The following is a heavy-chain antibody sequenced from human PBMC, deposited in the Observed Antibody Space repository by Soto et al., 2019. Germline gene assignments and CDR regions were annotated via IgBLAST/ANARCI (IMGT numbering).Heavy chain of an antibody. D-gene: IGHD4-17*01. CDR2: IYYSGST. CDR3: ARFTVTTNY. Sequence: PSETLSLTSAVYGGSFSGYDWRWIRQHPGKGLEWIGYIYYSGSTYYNPSLKSRVTISVDTSKNQFSLKLSSVTAADSAVYYCARFTVTTNYWGQGTLVTVSS. V-gene: IGHV4-31*11. J-gene: IGHJ4*02. CDR1: GGSFSGYD.